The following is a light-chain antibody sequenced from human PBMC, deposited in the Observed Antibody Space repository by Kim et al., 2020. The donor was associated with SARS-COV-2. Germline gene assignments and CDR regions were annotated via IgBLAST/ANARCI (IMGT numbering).Light chain of an antibody. J-gene: IGLJ2*01. CDR1: SSDIGAYNY. Sequence: GQSTTISCTGTSSDIGAYNYVSWYQQHPGKAPKLMIYDVSKRPSGVSNRFSGSKSGNTASLTISGLQAEDEAKYYCNSYTSSSSVVFGGGTQLTVL. V-gene: IGLV2-14*03. CDR3: NSYTSSSSVV. CDR2: DVS.